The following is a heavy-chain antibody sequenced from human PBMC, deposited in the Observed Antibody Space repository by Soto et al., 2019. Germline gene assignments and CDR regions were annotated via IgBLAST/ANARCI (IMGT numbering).Heavy chain of an antibody. J-gene: IGHJ3*02. CDR2: IIPIFGTA. V-gene: IGHV1-69*01. D-gene: IGHD2-2*01. Sequence: QVQLVQSGAEVKKPGSSVKVSCKASGGTFSSSAISWVRQAPGQGLEWMGGIIPIFGTANYAQKSQGRVMITADESTSTAYMERSSLRSEETAVYYCARAVVVVPAAIGAFDSGGQGTMVTVSS. CDR3: ARAVVVVPAAIGAFDS. CDR1: GGTFSSSA.